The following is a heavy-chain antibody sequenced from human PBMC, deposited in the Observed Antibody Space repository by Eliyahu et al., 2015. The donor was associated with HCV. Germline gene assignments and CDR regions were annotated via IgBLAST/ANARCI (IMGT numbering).Heavy chain of an antibody. CDR3: ASRGRWIQLYYYYYGMDV. CDR2: INHSGRT. CDR1: GGSFSGYY. V-gene: IGHV4-34*01. J-gene: IGHJ6*02. Sequence: QVQLQQWGAGLLKPSETLSLTCAVYGGSFSGYYWSWIRQPPGKGLEWIGEINHSGRTQQKPSLKSRVTISVDTSKNQFSLKLSSVTAADTAVYYCASRGRWIQLYYYYYGMDVWGQGTTVTVSS. D-gene: IGHD5-18*01.